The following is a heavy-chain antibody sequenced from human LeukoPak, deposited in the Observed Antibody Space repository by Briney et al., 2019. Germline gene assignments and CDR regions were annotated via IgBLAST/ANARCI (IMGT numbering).Heavy chain of an antibody. J-gene: IGHJ3*02. CDR3: ARDLQGHSSGYRHAFDI. Sequence: GASVTVSFKASGYTFTVYYMHWVRQAPGQGLEWMGIINPSGGSTSYEQKFQGRVTMTRDMSTSTVYMELSSLRSEDTAVYYCARDLQGHSSGYRHAFDIWGQGTMVTVSS. CDR1: GYTFTVYY. CDR2: INPSGGST. D-gene: IGHD3-22*01. V-gene: IGHV1-46*01.